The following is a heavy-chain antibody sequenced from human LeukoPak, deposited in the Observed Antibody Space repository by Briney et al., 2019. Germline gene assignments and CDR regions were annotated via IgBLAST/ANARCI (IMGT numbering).Heavy chain of an antibody. Sequence: GGSLRLSCAASGFTFSSYAMHWVCQAPGKGLEWVAVISYDGSSKYYADSVKGRFTISRDNSKNTLYLQMNSLRAEDTAVYYCARDKGGVVVPAAILSVWGQGTTVTVSS. D-gene: IGHD2-2*02. CDR2: ISYDGSSK. J-gene: IGHJ6*02. CDR1: GFTFSSYA. V-gene: IGHV3-30-3*01. CDR3: ARDKGGVVVPAAILSV.